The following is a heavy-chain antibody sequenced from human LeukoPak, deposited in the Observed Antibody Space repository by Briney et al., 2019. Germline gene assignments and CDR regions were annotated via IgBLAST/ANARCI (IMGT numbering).Heavy chain of an antibody. J-gene: IGHJ5*02. CDR2: IYSDGSGK. D-gene: IGHD4-17*01. CDR3: AKDLNYGDGRWEFHT. Sequence: PGXSLRLSCAASGFNFGGFAMTWVRQAPGRGMDWVSGIYSDGSGKLYSDSVKGRFTISRDNSKNILYLQMNNLRAEDTAIYYCAKDLNYGDGRWEFHTWGQGTLVTVSS. V-gene: IGHV3-23*03. CDR1: GFNFGGFA.